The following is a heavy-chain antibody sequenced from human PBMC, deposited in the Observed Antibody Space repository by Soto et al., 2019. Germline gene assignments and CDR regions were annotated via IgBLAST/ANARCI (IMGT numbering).Heavy chain of an antibody. CDR2: ISYDGSNK. V-gene: IGHV3-30*18. CDR3: AKDVKDLGEAARPAYYYYYGMDV. Sequence: PGGSLRLSCAASGFTFSSYGMHWVRQAPGKGLEWVAVISYDGSNKYYADSVKGRFTISRDNSKNTLYLQMNSLRAEDTAVYYCAKDVKDLGEAARPAYYYYYGMDVWGQGTTVTVSS. J-gene: IGHJ6*02. CDR1: GFTFSSYG. D-gene: IGHD6-6*01.